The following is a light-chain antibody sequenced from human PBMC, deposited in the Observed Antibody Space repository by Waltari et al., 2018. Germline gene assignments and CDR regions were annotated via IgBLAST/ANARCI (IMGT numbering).Light chain of an antibody. Sequence: IVLTQSPGTLALSPGARATLSCRASQSVSRSLAWYQQKPGQAPKLLIYGASTRATRIPDRFTGSGSGTDFSLTISSLEPEDFAIYFCQHYVRLPATFGQGTKVEIK. V-gene: IGKV3-20*01. CDR2: GAS. CDR1: QSVSRS. J-gene: IGKJ1*01. CDR3: QHYVRLPAT.